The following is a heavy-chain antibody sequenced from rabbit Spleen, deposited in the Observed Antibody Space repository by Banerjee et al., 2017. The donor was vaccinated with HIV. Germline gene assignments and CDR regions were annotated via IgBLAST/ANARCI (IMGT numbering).Heavy chain of an antibody. CDR2: IKTGSSGNT. D-gene: IGHD8-1*01. CDR1: RFSFSSTYY. J-gene: IGHJ4*01. CDR3: ARDAGGGAYMDGYLDL. V-gene: IGHV1S40*01. Sequence: QSLEESGGDLVKPGTSLTLTCTASRFSFSSTYYMCWVRQAPGKGLEWIGCIKTGSSGNTYYASWAKGRFTISKTSSTTVTLQMTSLTAADTATYFCARDAGGGAYMDGYLDLWGQGTLVTVS.